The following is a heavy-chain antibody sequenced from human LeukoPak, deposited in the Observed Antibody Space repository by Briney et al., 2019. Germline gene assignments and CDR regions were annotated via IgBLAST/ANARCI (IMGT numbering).Heavy chain of an antibody. CDR1: GYTFNSYG. V-gene: IGHV1-46*02. J-gene: IGHJ3*02. CDR3: ARDPAARARYDAFDI. Sequence: ASVKVSCKASGYTFNSYGISWVPQAPGQGLEWMGIINPSGGSTSYAQKFQGRVTMTRDMSTSTVYMELSSLRSEDTAVYYCARDPAARARYDAFDIWGQGTMVTVSS. CDR2: INPSGGST.